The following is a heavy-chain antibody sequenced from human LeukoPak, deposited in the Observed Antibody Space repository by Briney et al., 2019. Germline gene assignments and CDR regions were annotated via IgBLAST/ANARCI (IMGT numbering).Heavy chain of an antibody. Sequence: GGSLRLSCAASGFPFSSYAMTWVRQAPGKGLERVSSISGDGATTYHADSVKGRFTISRDNSKNTLYLQMNSLRAEDTAVYYCAKTNSGWYVPPSDWGQGTLVTVSS. CDR2: ISGDGATT. CDR3: AKTNSGWYVPPSD. V-gene: IGHV3-23*01. D-gene: IGHD6-19*01. J-gene: IGHJ4*02. CDR1: GFPFSSYA.